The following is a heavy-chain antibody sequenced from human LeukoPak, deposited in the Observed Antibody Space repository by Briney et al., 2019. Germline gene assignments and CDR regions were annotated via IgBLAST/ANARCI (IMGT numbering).Heavy chain of an antibody. J-gene: IGHJ4*02. V-gene: IGHV3-30*02. CDR2: IRYDGSNK. D-gene: IGHD3-3*01. CDR1: GFTFSSYG. CDR3: AKDASLWSGYFDY. Sequence: GGSLRLSCAASGFTFSSYGMHWVRQAPGKGLEWVAFIRYDGSNKYYVDSVKGRFTISRDNSKNTLYLQMNSPRAEDTSVYYCAKDASLWSGYFDYWGQGALVTVS.